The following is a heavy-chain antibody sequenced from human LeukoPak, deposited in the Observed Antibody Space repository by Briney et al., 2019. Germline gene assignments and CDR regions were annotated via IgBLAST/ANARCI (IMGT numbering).Heavy chain of an antibody. CDR2: INHSGST. CDR3: ARGRNYYGSGRFDY. V-gene: IGHV4-34*01. J-gene: IGHJ4*02. CDR1: GGSFSGYY. Sequence: SETLSLTCAVYGGSFSGYYWSWIRQPPGKGLEWIGEINHSGSTNYNPSLESRVTISVDTSKNQFSLKLSSVTAADTAVYYCARGRNYYGSGRFDYWGQGTLVTVSS. D-gene: IGHD3-10*01.